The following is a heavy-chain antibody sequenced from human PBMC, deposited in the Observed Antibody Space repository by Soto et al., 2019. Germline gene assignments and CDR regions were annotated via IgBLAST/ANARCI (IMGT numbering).Heavy chain of an antibody. CDR1: GGSFSGYY. D-gene: IGHD5-18*01. CDR3: ARWGDTAMAPSLFNYGNWSDP. CDR2: INHSGST. J-gene: IGHJ5*02. V-gene: IGHV4-34*01. Sequence: PSETLSLTCAVHGGSFSGYYWSWIRQPPGKGLEWIGEINHSGSTNYNPSLKRRVTISVDTPKNQFSLKLSSVTAADAAVYYCARWGDTAMAPSLFNYGNWSDPWGQGTLVTVSS.